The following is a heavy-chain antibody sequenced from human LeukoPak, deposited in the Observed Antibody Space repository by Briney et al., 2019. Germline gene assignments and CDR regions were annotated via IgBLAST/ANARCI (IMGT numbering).Heavy chain of an antibody. CDR3: AKDFYDSSGSRYDY. J-gene: IGHJ4*02. CDR2: ISGSGGST. D-gene: IGHD3-22*01. V-gene: IGHV3-23*01. Sequence: PGGSLRLSCAASGFTFSSYAMSWVRQAPGKGLEWVSAISGSGGSTYYADSVKGRFTISRDNSKNTLYLRMNSLRAEDTAVYYCAKDFYDSSGSRYDYWGQGTLVTVSS. CDR1: GFTFSSYA.